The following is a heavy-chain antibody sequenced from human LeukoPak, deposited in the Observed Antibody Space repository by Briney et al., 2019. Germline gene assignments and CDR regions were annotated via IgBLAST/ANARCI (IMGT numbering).Heavy chain of an antibody. CDR1: GSSISSDSYY. J-gene: IGHJ4*02. D-gene: IGHD3-22*01. CDR3: ATTGYYYDSSPC. V-gene: IGHV4-39*07. Sequence: PSETLSLTCTISGSSISSDSYYWGWIRQPPGKGLEWIGSIYYSGSTYYNPSLKSRVTISIDTSKNQFSLRLRSVTAADTAVYYCATTGYYYDSSPCWGQGTLVTVSS. CDR2: IYYSGST.